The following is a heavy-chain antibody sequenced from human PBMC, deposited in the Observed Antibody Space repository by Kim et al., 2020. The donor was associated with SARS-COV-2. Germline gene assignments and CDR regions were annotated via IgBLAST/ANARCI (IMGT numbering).Heavy chain of an antibody. CDR1: GFIFSSYW. CDR2: LNSDGSNT. Sequence: GGSLRLSCAASGFIFSSYWIHWVRQPPGKGLVWVSRLNSDGSNTNYADSVKGRFTISRDNAKNTLYLQMNSLRVEDTAVYYCARGSNRFDAFDIWGQGTMVPVSS. V-gene: IGHV3-74*01. J-gene: IGHJ3*02. CDR3: ARGSNRFDAFDI.